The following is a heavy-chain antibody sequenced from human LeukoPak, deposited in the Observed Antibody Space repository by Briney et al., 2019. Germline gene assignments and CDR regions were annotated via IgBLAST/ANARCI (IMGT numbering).Heavy chain of an antibody. CDR1: GGSISSGGYS. CDR3: ARSFSGYYYFDY. D-gene: IGHD3-22*01. Sequence: PSEALSLTCAVSGGSISSGGYSWSWLRQPPGTGLEWIGYIYHSGSTYYNPSLKSRVTISVDRSKNQFSLKLSSVTAADTAVYYCARSFSGYYYFDYWGQGTLVTVSS. V-gene: IGHV4-30-2*01. CDR2: IYHSGST. J-gene: IGHJ4*02.